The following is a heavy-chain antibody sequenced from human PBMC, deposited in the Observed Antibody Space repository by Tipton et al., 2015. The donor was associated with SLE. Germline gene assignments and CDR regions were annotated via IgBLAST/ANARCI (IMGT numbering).Heavy chain of an antibody. CDR2: ISSSSSYT. CDR3: ARGVAGPLTMVRGVTSGLFDY. D-gene: IGHD3-10*01. CDR1: GFTFSDYY. J-gene: IGHJ4*02. V-gene: IGHV3-11*05. Sequence: SLRLSCAASGFTFSDYYMSWIRQAPGKGLEWVSYISSSSSYTNYADSVKGRFTISRENAKNSLYLQMNSLRAGDTAVYYCARGVAGPLTMVRGVTSGLFDYWGQGTLVTVSS.